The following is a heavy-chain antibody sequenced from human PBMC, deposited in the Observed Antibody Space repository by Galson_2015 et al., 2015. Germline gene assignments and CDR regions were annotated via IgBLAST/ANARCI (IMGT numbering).Heavy chain of an antibody. Sequence: SLRLSCAASGFTFSSYAMHWVRQAPGKGLEWVAVISYDGSNKYYADSVKGRFTISRDNSKNTLYLQMNSLRAEDTAVYYCARDRYDSSGFGYFDYWGQGTLVTVSS. D-gene: IGHD3-22*01. V-gene: IGHV3-30-3*01. CDR2: ISYDGSNK. CDR1: GFTFSSYA. CDR3: ARDRYDSSGFGYFDY. J-gene: IGHJ4*02.